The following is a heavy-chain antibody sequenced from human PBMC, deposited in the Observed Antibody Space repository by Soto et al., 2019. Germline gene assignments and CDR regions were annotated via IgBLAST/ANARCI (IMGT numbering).Heavy chain of an antibody. V-gene: IGHV3-23*01. D-gene: IGHD2-2*02. CDR3: ARGPKAISI. CDR1: GITFSTYA. CDR2: IDYSGGNT. Sequence: GGSLRLSCAASGITFSTYAMSWVRQAPGKGLEWVSAIDYSGGNTYYADSVKGRFTISRDNAKNSLYLQMNSLRAEDTAVYYCARGPKAISIWGQGTMVTVSS. J-gene: IGHJ3*02.